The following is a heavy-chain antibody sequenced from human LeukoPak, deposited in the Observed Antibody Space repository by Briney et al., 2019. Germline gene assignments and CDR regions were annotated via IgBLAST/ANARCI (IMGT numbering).Heavy chain of an antibody. D-gene: IGHD3-10*01. CDR1: GGSFSGYY. V-gene: IGHV4-34*01. J-gene: IGHJ4*02. Sequence: SETLSLTCAVYGGSFSGYYWSWVRQPPGKGLEWIGEINHSGSTNYNPSLKSRVTISVDTSKSQFSLKLSSVTAADTAVYYCARGFPRLVWIGGQFGYWGQGTLVTVSS. CDR3: ARGFPRLVWIGGQFGY. CDR2: INHSGST.